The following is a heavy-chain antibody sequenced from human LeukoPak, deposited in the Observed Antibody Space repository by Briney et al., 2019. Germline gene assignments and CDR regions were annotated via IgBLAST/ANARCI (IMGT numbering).Heavy chain of an antibody. CDR1: GYSFTSYW. CDR3: ARSPGRIQLEAFDY. Sequence: GESLKISCKGSGYSFTSYWIGWGRQMAGKGLEWMGIIYPGDSDTRYSPSFQGQVTISAEKSISTAYLQWSSLKASDTAMDYCARSPGRIQLEAFDYCGQGTLVTVSS. D-gene: IGHD5-18*01. CDR2: IYPGDSDT. V-gene: IGHV5-51*01. J-gene: IGHJ4*02.